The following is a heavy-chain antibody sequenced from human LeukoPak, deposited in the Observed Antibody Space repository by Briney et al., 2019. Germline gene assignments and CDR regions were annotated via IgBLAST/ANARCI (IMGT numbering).Heavy chain of an antibody. CDR1: GDSISNCY. Sequence: SETLSLTCTVSGDSISNCYWSWIRQPAGKGLEWIGRIYTSGSTDYNPSLKSRVTMSVDTSKNQFSLKVNSVTAADTAVYYCARGPPPGFDYWGLGTLVTVSS. CDR2: IYTSGST. J-gene: IGHJ4*02. V-gene: IGHV4-4*07. CDR3: ARGPPPGFDY.